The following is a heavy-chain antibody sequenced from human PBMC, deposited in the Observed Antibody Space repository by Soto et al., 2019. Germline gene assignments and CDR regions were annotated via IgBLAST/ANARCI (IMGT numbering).Heavy chain of an antibody. CDR3: AKRTKGYDILAPFDY. CDR1: GFTISSNY. D-gene: IGHD3-9*01. CDR2: ISGSGGST. V-gene: IGHV3-23*01. Sequence: GGSLRLSCAASGFTISSNYMSWVRQAPGKGLEWVSVISGSGGSTYYADSVKGRFTISRDNSKNTLYLQMNSLRAEDTAVYYCAKRTKGYDILAPFDYWGQGTLVTVSS. J-gene: IGHJ4*02.